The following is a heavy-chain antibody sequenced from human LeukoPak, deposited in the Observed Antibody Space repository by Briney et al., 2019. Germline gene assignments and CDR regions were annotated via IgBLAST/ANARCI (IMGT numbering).Heavy chain of an antibody. CDR1: GGTFSSYA. D-gene: IGHD1-26*01. V-gene: IGHV1-69*04. Sequence: ASVKVSCKASGGTFSSYAISWVRQAPGQGLEWMGRIIPILGIANYAQKFQGRVTITADKSTSTAYMELSSLRSEDTAVYYCATNSGSYHDAFDIWGQGTMVTVSS. J-gene: IGHJ3*02. CDR3: ATNSGSYHDAFDI. CDR2: IIPILGIA.